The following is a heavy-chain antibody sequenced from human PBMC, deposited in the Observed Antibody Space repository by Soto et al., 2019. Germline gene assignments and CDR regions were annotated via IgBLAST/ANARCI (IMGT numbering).Heavy chain of an antibody. V-gene: IGHV1-2*02. CDR1: GYTFTGYY. D-gene: IGHD2-2*01. Sequence: ASVKVSCKASGYTFTGYYMHWVRQAPGQGLEWMGWINPNSCGTNYAQKFQGRVTMTRDTSISTAYMELSRLRSDDTAVYYCARMIAPGYCSSTSCRKTKTNGFDPWRKVTMVIASS. CDR3: ARMIAPGYCSSTSCRKTKTNGFDP. J-gene: IGHJ5*02. CDR2: INPNSCGT.